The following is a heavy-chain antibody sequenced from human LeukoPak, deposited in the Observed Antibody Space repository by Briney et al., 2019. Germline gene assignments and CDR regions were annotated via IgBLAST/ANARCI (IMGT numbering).Heavy chain of an antibody. CDR1: GLTFSSYD. Sequence: GGSLRLSCAASGLTFSSYDMHWARQATGKGLEWVSAIGTAGDTYYPGSVKGRFTISRENAKNSLYLQMTSLRAGDTAVYYCARDGSIAVAGAWYFDLWGRGTLVAVSS. CDR2: IGTAGDT. CDR3: ARDGSIAVAGAWYFDL. J-gene: IGHJ2*01. D-gene: IGHD6-19*01. V-gene: IGHV3-13*01.